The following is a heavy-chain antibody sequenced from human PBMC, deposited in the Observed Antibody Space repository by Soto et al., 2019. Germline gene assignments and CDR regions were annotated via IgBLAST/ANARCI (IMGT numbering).Heavy chain of an antibody. D-gene: IGHD1-1*01. CDR2: IYYSGST. Sequence: QVQLQESGPGLVKPSETLSLTCTVSGGSISSYYWSWIRQPPGKGLEWIGYIYYSGSTNYNPSLQXRVTISVDTSKNQFALKLSSVTAADTAVYYCARRYGYSFDYWGQGTLVTVSS. CDR3: ARRYGYSFDY. CDR1: GGSISSYY. J-gene: IGHJ4*02. V-gene: IGHV4-59*08.